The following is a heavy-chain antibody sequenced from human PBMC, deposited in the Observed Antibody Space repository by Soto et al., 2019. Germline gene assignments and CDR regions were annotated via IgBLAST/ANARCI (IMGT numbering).Heavy chain of an antibody. J-gene: IGHJ4*02. D-gene: IGHD2-21*02. CDR3: ARVFCGGNCCPNY. Sequence: SETLSLTCTVSGGSISSGGYYWSWIRQHPGKGLEWIGYIYYSGSTYYNPSLKSRVTISLDTSKNQFSLKLSSVTAADTAVYYCARVFCGGNCCPNYWGQGTLVTVSS. CDR2: IYYSGST. CDR1: GGSISSGGYY. V-gene: IGHV4-31*03.